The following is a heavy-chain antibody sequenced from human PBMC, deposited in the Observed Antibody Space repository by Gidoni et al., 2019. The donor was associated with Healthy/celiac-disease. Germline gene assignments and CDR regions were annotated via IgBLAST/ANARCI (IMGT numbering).Heavy chain of an antibody. D-gene: IGHD2-15*01. CDR1: GYTFTRYY. CDR3: ARDRHVYPDMVGSSYAFDI. CDR2: INPSGGST. J-gene: IGHJ3*02. Sequence: QVQLVQSGAEVKKPGASVKVSCKASGYTFTRYYMHWVRQAPGQGLEWMGIINPSGGSTSYAQKFQGRVTMTRDTSTSTVYMELSSLRSEDTAVYYCARDRHVYPDMVGSSYAFDIWGQGTMVTVSS. V-gene: IGHV1-46*01.